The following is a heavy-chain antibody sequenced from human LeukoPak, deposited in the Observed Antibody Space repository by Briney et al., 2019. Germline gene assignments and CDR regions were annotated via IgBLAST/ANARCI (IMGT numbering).Heavy chain of an antibody. D-gene: IGHD5-24*01. J-gene: IGHJ3*02. CDR2: IVVGSGNT. CDR3: NIVARTRDGYNLVEAFDI. Sequence: GASVKVSCKASGFTFTSSAMQWVRQARGQRLEWIGWIVVGSGNTNYAQKFQERVTITRDMSTSTAYMELNSLRSEDTAVYYCNIVARTRDGYNLVEAFDIWGQGTMVTVSS. V-gene: IGHV1-58*02. CDR1: GFTFTSSA.